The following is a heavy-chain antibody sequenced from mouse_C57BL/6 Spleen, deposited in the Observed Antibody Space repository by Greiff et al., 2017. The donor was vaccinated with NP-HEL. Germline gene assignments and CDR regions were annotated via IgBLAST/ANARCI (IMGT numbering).Heavy chain of an antibody. D-gene: IGHD1-1*01. CDR3: ARAITTVVGYFDY. J-gene: IGHJ2*01. V-gene: IGHV1-7*01. CDR2: INPSSGYT. Sequence: VQLQQSGAELAKPGASVKLSCKASGYTFTSYWMHWVKQRPGQGLEWIGYINPSSGYTKYNQKFKDKATLTADKSSSTAYMQLSSLTYEDSAVYYCARAITTVVGYFDYWGQGTTLTVSS. CDR1: GYTFTSYW.